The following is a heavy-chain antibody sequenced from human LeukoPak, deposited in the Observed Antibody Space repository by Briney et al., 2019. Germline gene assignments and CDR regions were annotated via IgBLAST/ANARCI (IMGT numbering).Heavy chain of an antibody. CDR2: IYYSGST. D-gene: IGHD6-19*01. V-gene: IGHV4-31*03. CDR1: GGSISSGGYY. J-gene: IGHJ4*02. Sequence: SETLSLTCTVSGGSISSGGYYWSWIRQHPGKGLEWIGYIYYSGSTYYNPSLKSRVTMSVDTSKNQFSLKLSSVTAADTAVYYCARAGYSSGYYFDYWGQGTLVTVSS. CDR3: ARAGYSSGYYFDY.